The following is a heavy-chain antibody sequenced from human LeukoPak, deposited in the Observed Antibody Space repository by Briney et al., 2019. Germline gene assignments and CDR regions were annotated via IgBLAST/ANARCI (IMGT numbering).Heavy chain of an antibody. D-gene: IGHD7-27*01. J-gene: IGHJ4*02. CDR3: AREERLGYYFDY. CDR1: GGSISSGGYY. CDR2: IYYSGST. V-gene: IGHV4-31*03. Sequence: SETLSLTCTVSGGSISSGGYYWSWIRQHPGKGLEWIGYIYYSGSTYYNPSLKSRVTISVDTSKNQFSLKLSSVTAADTAVYYCAREERLGYYFDYWGQGTLVTVSS.